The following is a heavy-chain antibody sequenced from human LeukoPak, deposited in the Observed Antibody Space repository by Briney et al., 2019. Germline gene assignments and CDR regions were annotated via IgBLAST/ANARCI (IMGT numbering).Heavy chain of an antibody. CDR1: GGSISNGGDY. J-gene: IGHJ5*02. CDR2: IYYSGST. Sequence: PSQTLSLTCTVSGGSISNGGDYWSWLRQPPGKGLEWIGSIYYSGSTYYNPSLKSRVTISVDTSKNQFSLKLSSVTAADTAVYYCARQGGYGSGVNWFDPWGQGTLVTVSS. D-gene: IGHD3-10*01. CDR3: ARQGGYGSGVNWFDP. V-gene: IGHV4-39*01.